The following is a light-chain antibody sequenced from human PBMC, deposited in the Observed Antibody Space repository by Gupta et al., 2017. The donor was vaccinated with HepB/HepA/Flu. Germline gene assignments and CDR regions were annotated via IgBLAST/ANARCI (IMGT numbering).Light chain of an antibody. CDR1: SSNIGNNY. V-gene: IGLV1-51*01. CDR2: DNN. Sequence: QSVLTQPPSVYEAPGQKVTISCSGSSSNIGNNYVSWYQQLPGTAPKLLIYDNNKRPSGIPDRFSGSKSGTSATLGITGLQTGDEADYYCGTWDSSLSAGQVFGGGTKLTVL. CDR3: GTWDSSLSAGQV. J-gene: IGLJ3*02.